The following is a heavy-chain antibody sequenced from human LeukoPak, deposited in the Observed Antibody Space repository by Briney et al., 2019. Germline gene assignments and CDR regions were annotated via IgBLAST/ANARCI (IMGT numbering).Heavy chain of an antibody. CDR1: GFTFSSYW. V-gene: IGHV3-7*01. Sequence: GGSLRLSCAASGFTFSSYWMSWVRQAPGKGLEWVANIKEDGSTKYYVDSVKGRFTVSRDNAKNSLYLQMNNLRAEDTAVYYCARGVPTGIDYFDYWGQGTLVTVSS. D-gene: IGHD1-1*01. CDR3: ARGVPTGIDYFDY. CDR2: IKEDGSTK. J-gene: IGHJ4*02.